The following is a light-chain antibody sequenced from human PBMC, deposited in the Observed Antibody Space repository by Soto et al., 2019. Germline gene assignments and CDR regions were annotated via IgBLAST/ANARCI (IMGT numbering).Light chain of an antibody. Sequence: QSVLTQPTSVSGAPGPTVTISCTGSSSNIGANYDVNWYQQLPGTAPKVLIYGNTNRPSGVPDRFSASKSGTSASLAITGLQAEDEADYYCQSHDTKLDSVVFGGGTKLIVL. J-gene: IGLJ2*01. V-gene: IGLV1-40*01. CDR2: GNT. CDR3: QSHDTKLDSVV. CDR1: SSNIGANYD.